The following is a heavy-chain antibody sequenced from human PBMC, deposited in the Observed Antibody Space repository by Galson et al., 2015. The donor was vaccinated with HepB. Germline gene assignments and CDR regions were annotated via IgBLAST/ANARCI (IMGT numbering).Heavy chain of an antibody. V-gene: IGHV3-30*02. CDR1: GFTFSSYG. CDR3: AKDSGIAAAGLWADAFDI. D-gene: IGHD6-13*01. CDR2: IRYDGSNK. Sequence: SLRLSCAASGFTFSSYGMHWVRQAPGKGLEWVAFIRYDGSNKYYADSEKGRFTISRDNSKNTLYLQMNSLRAEDTAVYYCAKDSGIAAAGLWADAFDIWGQGTMVTVSS. J-gene: IGHJ3*02.